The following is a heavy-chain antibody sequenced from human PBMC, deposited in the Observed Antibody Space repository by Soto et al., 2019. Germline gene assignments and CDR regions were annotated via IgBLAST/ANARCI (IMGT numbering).Heavy chain of an antibody. V-gene: IGHV4-34*01. J-gene: IGHJ5*02. CDR1: GGSFSGYQ. CDR3: ARGIPFCTDAACYDWFDP. D-gene: IGHD2-8*01. CDR2: INHRGAT. Sequence: SETLSLTCAVYGGSFSGYQWGWIRQAPGRGLEWIGEINHRGATTHNPSLKSRVTISVDTSKNQFSLNLRSVTAADTAVYYCARGIPFCTDAACYDWFDPWGQGTLVTVSS.